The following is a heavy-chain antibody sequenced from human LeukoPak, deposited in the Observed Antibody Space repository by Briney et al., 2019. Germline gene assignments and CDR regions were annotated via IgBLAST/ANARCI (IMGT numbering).Heavy chain of an antibody. V-gene: IGHV4-59*08. Sequence: PSETLSLTCTVSGGSISSYYWSWIRQPPGKGLEWIGYIYYSGGTNYNPSLKSRVTISVDTSKNQFSLKLSSVTAADTAVYYCARLNYYYYYGMDVWGQGTTVTVSS. J-gene: IGHJ6*02. CDR3: ARLNYYYYYGMDV. CDR1: GGSISSYY. CDR2: IYYSGGT.